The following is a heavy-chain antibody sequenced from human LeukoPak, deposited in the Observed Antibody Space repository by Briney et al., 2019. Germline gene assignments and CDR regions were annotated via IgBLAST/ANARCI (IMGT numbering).Heavy chain of an antibody. D-gene: IGHD2-2*01. CDR2: IHPSSGGT. Sequence: GASVKVSCRASGYTFTGYYVHWLRQAPGQGLEWMGWIHPSSGGTNYAQKFQGRVTMTRETSISTAYLELSSLRSDDTAVYYCARDPAGSTSCFDPWGQGTLVTVSS. CDR3: ARDPAGSTSCFDP. CDR1: GYTFTGYY. V-gene: IGHV1-2*02. J-gene: IGHJ5*02.